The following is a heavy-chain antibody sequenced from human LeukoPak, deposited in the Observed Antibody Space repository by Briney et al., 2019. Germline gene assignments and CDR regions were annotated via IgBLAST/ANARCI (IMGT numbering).Heavy chain of an antibody. CDR2: VNPKTGGT. D-gene: IGHD3-3*01. CDR3: AREFSSKLEWLAYVTGDDAFDV. V-gene: IGHV1-2*02. J-gene: IGHJ3*01. Sequence: ASVKVSCKAFGYSFTGYHLHCVRQAPRQGLEWMGWVNPKTGGTNYARKFQGRVTMTRDTSINTVNMELSRLTSDDTAVYYCAREFSSKLEWLAYVTGDDAFDVWGQGTMITVS. CDR1: GYSFTGYH.